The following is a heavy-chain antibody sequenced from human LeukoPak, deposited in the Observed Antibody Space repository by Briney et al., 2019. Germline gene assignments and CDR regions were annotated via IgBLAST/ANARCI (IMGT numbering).Heavy chain of an antibody. Sequence: SSETLSLTCIVSGGSISSDYWSWIRQRPGKGLEWIGYIHHSGSTDYNPSLKSRVTISMDASKNQFSLKLTSVTAADTAVYYCVRGFPVTQSFYFDYWGQGTLVPVSS. CDR3: VRGFPVTQSFYFDY. V-gene: IGHV4-59*01. CDR1: GGSISSDY. CDR2: IHHSGST. D-gene: IGHD4-17*01. J-gene: IGHJ4*02.